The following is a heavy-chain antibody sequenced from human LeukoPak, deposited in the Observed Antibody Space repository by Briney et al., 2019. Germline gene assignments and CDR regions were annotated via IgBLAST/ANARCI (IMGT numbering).Heavy chain of an antibody. V-gene: IGHV1-69*05. CDR3: ARGGYPTDDAFDI. J-gene: IGHJ3*02. D-gene: IGHD3-22*01. Sequence: SVKVSCKASGGTFSSYAISWVRQAPGQGLEWMGRIIPIFGTANYAQKFQGRVTITTDESTSTAYMELSSLRSEDTAVYYCARGGYPTDDAFDIWGQGRMVTVSS. CDR1: GGTFSSYA. CDR2: IIPIFGTA.